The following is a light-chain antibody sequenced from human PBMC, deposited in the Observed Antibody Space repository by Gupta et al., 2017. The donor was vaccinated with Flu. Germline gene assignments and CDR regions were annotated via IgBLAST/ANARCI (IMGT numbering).Light chain of an antibody. CDR3: QQSFRSWYT. V-gene: IGKV1-39*01. Sequence: PSSLSASVGDRVTITCRASQSINIKLNWYQQKPGKAPNLLIYAASSLQSGVPSRFSGSGSGTDFTLTISSLQPEDFAIYYCQQSFRSWYTFGQGTKLEIK. J-gene: IGKJ2*01. CDR2: AAS. CDR1: QSINIK.